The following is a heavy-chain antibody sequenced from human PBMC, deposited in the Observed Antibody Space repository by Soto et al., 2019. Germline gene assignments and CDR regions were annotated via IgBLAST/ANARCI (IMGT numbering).Heavy chain of an antibody. Sequence: SETLSLTCTVSGGSISSYYWSWIRQPPGKGLEWIGYIYYSGSTNYNPSLKRRVTISAATSKNQFSLKLSSVTAADTAVYYCARSRRSGWGYYMDVWGKGTTVTVSS. CDR2: IYYSGST. CDR1: GGSISSYY. J-gene: IGHJ6*03. CDR3: ARSRRSGWGYYMDV. V-gene: IGHV4-59*12. D-gene: IGHD6-19*01.